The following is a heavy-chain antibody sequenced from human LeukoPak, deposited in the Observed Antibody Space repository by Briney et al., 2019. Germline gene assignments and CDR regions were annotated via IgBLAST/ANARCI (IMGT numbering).Heavy chain of an antibody. Sequence: GGSLRLSCAASGFTFSNNAMSWVRQAPGKGLEWVSATSTSGDGTRTYYADSVKGRFTISRDNSKNTLYLEMSSLRVEDTAIYYCAKWPEGAMDYFDYWGQGTLVTVSS. V-gene: IGHV3-23*01. CDR2: TSTSGDGTRT. J-gene: IGHJ4*02. CDR1: GFTFSNNA. CDR3: AKWPEGAMDYFDY. D-gene: IGHD3-16*01.